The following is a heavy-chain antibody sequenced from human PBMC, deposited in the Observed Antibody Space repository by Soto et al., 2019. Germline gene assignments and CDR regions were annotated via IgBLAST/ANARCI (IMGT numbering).Heavy chain of an antibody. D-gene: IGHD4-17*01. CDR3: ASARIANTVTTRYYFDY. CDR1: VGSFSGYY. V-gene: IGHV4-34*01. J-gene: IGHJ4*02. Sequence: SETLSLTCAVYVGSFSGYYWSWIRQPPGKGLEWIGEINHSGSTNYNPSLKSRVTISVDTSKNQFSLKLSSVTAADTAVYYCASARIANTVTTRYYFDYWGQGTLVTVSS. CDR2: INHSGST.